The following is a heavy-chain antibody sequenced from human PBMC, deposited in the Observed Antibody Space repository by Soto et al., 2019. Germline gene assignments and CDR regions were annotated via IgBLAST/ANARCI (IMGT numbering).Heavy chain of an antibody. Sequence: QVQLVQSGAEVKKPGSSVKVSCKASGGTFSTHAIIWVRQAPGLGLAWMGGIIPISSTTYYAQKFQGRVTLNADDFSTTVYMELSSLCYEDTAVYYWARGYCSGGNCYSGMDVGGQGTTVPVSS. J-gene: IGHJ6*02. CDR1: GGTFSTHA. CDR3: ARGYCSGGNCYSGMDV. V-gene: IGHV1-69*01. CDR2: IIPISSTT. D-gene: IGHD2-15*01.